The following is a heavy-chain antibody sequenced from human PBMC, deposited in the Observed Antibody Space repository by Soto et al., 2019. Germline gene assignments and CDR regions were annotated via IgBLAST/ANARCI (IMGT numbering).Heavy chain of an antibody. V-gene: IGHV4-59*01. CDR2: IHNGRTT. J-gene: IGHJ4*02. Sequence: SETLSLTCTVSGDSLTRNYWSWIRQSPGKGLEWLAFIHNGRTTNYNPSLVGRVSISVDTSKSQLSLNLNSFTAADTAVYYCARTLSGGFDYWGQGTLVTVSS. CDR3: ARTLSGGFDY. CDR1: GDSLTRNY.